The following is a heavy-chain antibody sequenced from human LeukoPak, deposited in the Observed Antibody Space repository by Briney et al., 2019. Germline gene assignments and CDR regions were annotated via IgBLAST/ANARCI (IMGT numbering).Heavy chain of an antibody. V-gene: IGHV4-59*08. D-gene: IGHD2-2*01. CDR3: ARLGRVPAATIDY. CDR1: GGSVSNYY. J-gene: IGHJ4*02. CDR2: IYYSGST. Sequence: SETLSLTCTVSGGSVSNYYWSWIRQPPGKGLEWIGYIYYSGSTNYNPSLKSRVTISVDTSKNQFSLKLSSVTAADTAVYYCARLGRVPAATIDYWGQGTLVTVSS.